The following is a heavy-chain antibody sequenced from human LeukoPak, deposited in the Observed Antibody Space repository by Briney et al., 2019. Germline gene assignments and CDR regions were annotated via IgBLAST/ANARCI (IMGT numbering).Heavy chain of an antibody. D-gene: IGHD6-19*01. CDR2: INHSGST. CDR3: ARGRLMSSGWYY. CDR1: GVSFSGYY. V-gene: IGHV4-34*01. Sequence: SETLSLTCAVYGVSFSGYYWSWIRQPPGKGLEWIGEINHSGSTNYNPSLKSRVTISVDTSKNQFSLKLSSVTAADTAVYYCARGRLMSSGWYYWGQGTLVTVSS. J-gene: IGHJ4*02.